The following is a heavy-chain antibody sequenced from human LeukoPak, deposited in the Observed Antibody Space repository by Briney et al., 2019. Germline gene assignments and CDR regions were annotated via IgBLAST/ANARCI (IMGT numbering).Heavy chain of an antibody. CDR3: ARHQFYGSGSYYFDY. Sequence: PETLSLTCTVSGGSISSSRFYGGWIRQPPGKGLEWIASIYYSGSTYYNPSLKSRVTISVDTSKNQFALKVSSVTAADTALYYCARHQFYGSGSYYFDYWGQGTLVTVSS. D-gene: IGHD3-10*01. CDR1: GGSISSSRFY. V-gene: IGHV4-39*01. CDR2: IYYSGST. J-gene: IGHJ4*02.